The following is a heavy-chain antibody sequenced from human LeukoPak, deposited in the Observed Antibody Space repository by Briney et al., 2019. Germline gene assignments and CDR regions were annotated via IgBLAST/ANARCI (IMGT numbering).Heavy chain of an antibody. V-gene: IGHV3-23*01. CDR3: ARGKEPVAGSLSHFDY. D-gene: IGHD6-19*01. CDR1: GFTFSSYG. J-gene: IGHJ4*02. CDR2: ISGSGGST. Sequence: PGGSLRLSCAASGFTFSSYGMSWVRQAPGKGLEWVSAISGSGGSTYYADSVKGRFTISRDNSKNTLYLQMNSLRAEDTAVYYCARGKEPVAGSLSHFDYWGQGTLVTVSS.